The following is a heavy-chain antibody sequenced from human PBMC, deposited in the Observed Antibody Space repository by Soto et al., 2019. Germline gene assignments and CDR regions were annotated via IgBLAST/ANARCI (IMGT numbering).Heavy chain of an antibody. CDR2: ISWDGGIT. CDR3: ARDSYDILTGQKRYFDF. CDR1: GFSFEDYT. V-gene: IGHV3-43*01. D-gene: IGHD3-9*01. J-gene: IGHJ4*02. Sequence: GGSLRLSCAASGFSFEDYTMHWVRQGPGKGPEWISLISWDGGITDYSDSVKGRFISSRDNSKNSLFLEMNSLTGEDAAMYFCARDSYDILTGQKRYFDFWGQGTLGTVSS.